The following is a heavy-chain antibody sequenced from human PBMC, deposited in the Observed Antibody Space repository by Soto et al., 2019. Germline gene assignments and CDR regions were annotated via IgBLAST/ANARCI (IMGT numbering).Heavy chain of an antibody. Sequence: GGSLRLSCAASGFTFTRYSMNWVRQAPGKGLEWVSSISSTTNYIYYGDSMKGRFTISRDNAKNSLYLEMNSLGAEDTAVYYCARESEDLTSNFDYWGQGTLVTVSS. CDR1: GFTFTRYS. CDR2: ISSTTNYI. J-gene: IGHJ4*02. CDR3: ARESEDLTSNFDY. V-gene: IGHV3-21*06.